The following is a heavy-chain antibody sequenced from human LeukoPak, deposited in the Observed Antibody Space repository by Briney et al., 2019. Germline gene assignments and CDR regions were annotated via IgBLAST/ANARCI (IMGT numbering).Heavy chain of an antibody. CDR2: ISGSDGST. V-gene: IGHV3-23*01. D-gene: IGHD3-10*01. J-gene: IGHJ4*02. Sequence: GGSLRLSCAASGFTFSSYAMSWVRQAPGKGLEWVSAISGSDGSTYYADSVKGRFTISRDNSKNTLYLQMNSLRAEDTAVYYCAKDLEKIITMVRGVIDYWGQGTLVTVSS. CDR3: AKDLEKIITMVRGVIDY. CDR1: GFTFSSYA.